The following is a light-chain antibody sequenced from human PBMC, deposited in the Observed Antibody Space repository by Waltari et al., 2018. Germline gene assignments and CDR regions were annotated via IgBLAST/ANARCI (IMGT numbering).Light chain of an antibody. CDR3: QQYNNWPLLT. CDR2: GSS. J-gene: IGKJ4*01. V-gene: IGKV3-15*01. CDR1: QSVSSN. Sequence: EIVMTQSPATLSVSPGERATLSCRASQSVSSNLAWYQQKPGQAPRLLIYGSSTRATGIPARFRGSGSVTEFTLTISSMQSEDFAVYYCQQYNNWPLLTFGGGTKVEIK.